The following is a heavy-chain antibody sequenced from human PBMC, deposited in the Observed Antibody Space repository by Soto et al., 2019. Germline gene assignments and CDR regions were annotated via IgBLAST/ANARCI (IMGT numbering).Heavy chain of an antibody. Sequence: PGGSLRLSCAASGFIFSSYWMSWVRQAPGKGLEWVANIKQDGSERNYLDSVKGRFTISRDNAKNSLYLLMDSLRAEDTGVYYCARLRRLADWGQGTLVTAPQ. CDR3: ARLRRLAD. CDR2: IKQDGSER. D-gene: IGHD6-25*01. J-gene: IGHJ4*02. V-gene: IGHV3-7*05. CDR1: GFIFSSYW.